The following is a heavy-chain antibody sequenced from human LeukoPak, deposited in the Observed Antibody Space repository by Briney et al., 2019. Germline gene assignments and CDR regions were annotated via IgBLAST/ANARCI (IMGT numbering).Heavy chain of an antibody. D-gene: IGHD6-19*01. CDR1: GGTLSRYA. V-gene: IGHV1-2*02. CDR3: ARDDAAVAGTYWFDP. CDR2: INPNSGGT. Sequence: ASVKVSCKASGGTLSRYAISWVRQAPGQGLEWMGWINPNSGGTNYAQKFQGRVTMTRDTSISTAYMELSRLRSDDTAVYYCARDDAAVAGTYWFDPWGQGTLVTVSS. J-gene: IGHJ5*02.